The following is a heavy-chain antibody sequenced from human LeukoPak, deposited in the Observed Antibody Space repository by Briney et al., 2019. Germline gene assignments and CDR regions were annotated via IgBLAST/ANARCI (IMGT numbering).Heavy chain of an antibody. D-gene: IGHD1-26*01. J-gene: IGHJ4*02. V-gene: IGHV3-66*02. CDR2: IYSGGST. CDR1: GFTVSSNY. Sequence: GGSLRLSCAASGFTVSSNYMSWVRQAPGKGLEWVSVIYSGGSTYYADSVKGRFTISRDNSKNTLYLRMNSLRAEDTAVYYCARDSVGAKYFDYWGQGTLVTVSS. CDR3: ARDSVGAKYFDY.